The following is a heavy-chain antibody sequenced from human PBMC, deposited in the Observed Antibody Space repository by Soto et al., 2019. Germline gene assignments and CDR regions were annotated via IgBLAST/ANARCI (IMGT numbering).Heavy chain of an antibody. CDR3: ARDRLIAVTGLLRN. D-gene: IGHD6-19*01. CDR1: GYPFTSYG. J-gene: IGHJ4*02. CDR2: ISAYDDKT. V-gene: IGHV1-18*01. Sequence: ASVKVSCKTSGYPFTSYGINWVRQAPGQGPEWMGWISAYDDKTIYSQKFQGRVTLTADTSTTTAYMELRGLGSDDTAVYYCARDRLIAVTGLLRNWAQGTLVTVSS.